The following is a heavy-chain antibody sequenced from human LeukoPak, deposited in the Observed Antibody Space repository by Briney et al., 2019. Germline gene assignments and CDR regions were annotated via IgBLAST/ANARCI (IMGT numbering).Heavy chain of an antibody. J-gene: IGHJ5*02. Sequence: GGSLRLSCAASGFTFSSYGMHWVRQAPGKGLEWVAVISYDGSNKYYADSVKGRFTISRDNSKNTLYLQMNSLRAEDTAVYYCAKRCSSTSCQKWFDPWGQGTLVTVSS. CDR1: GFTFSSYG. V-gene: IGHV3-30*18. CDR3: AKRCSSTSCQKWFDP. D-gene: IGHD2-2*01. CDR2: ISYDGSNK.